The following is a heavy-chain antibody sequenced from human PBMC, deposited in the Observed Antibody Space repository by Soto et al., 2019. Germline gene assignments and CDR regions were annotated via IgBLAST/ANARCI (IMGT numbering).Heavy chain of an antibody. Sequence: ASVKVSCKDSGYTFTTYAMHWVRQAPGQRLEWMGWINAGNGNTKSSQKFQGRVTITRDTSASTTYTQYLQMSSLRADDTAVYYCVKGEYYYDSSGYYPFDYWGQGTLVTVSS. CDR1: GYTFTTYA. CDR3: VKGEYYYDSSGYYPFDY. V-gene: IGHV1-3*01. J-gene: IGHJ4*02. D-gene: IGHD3-22*01. CDR2: INAGNGNT.